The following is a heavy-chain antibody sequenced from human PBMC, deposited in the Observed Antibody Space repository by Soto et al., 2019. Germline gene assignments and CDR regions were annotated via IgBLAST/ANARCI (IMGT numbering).Heavy chain of an antibody. CDR2: ISYDGSNK. D-gene: IGHD6-19*01. J-gene: IGHJ4*02. V-gene: IGHV3-30*18. CDR1: GFTFSSYG. Sequence: GGSLRLSCAASGFTFSSYGMHWVRQAPGKGLEWVAVISYDGSNKYYADSVKGRFTISRDNSKNTLYLQMNSLRAEDTAVYYCAKYRDSSGSTPVDYWGQGTLVTVSS. CDR3: AKYRDSSGSTPVDY.